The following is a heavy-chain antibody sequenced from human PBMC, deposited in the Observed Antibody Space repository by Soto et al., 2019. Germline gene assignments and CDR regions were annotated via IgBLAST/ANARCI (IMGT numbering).Heavy chain of an antibody. CDR3: AAFGELLKSTIDY. V-gene: IGHV1-18*01. Sequence: GASVKVSCKASGYTFTSYGISWVRQAPGQGLEWMGWIIPYNGNTNYAQKFQGRVTITTDKSTSTAYMELSSLRSEDTAVYYCAAFGELLKSTIDYWGQGTLVTVSS. J-gene: IGHJ4*02. CDR1: GYTFTSYG. CDR2: IIPYNGNT. D-gene: IGHD3-10*01.